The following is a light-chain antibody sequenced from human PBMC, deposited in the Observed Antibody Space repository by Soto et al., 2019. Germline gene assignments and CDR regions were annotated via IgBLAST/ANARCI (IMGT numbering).Light chain of an antibody. CDR1: QGIRDA. CDR2: GSS. V-gene: IGKV1-17*01. CDR3: LQHNSIPLT. Sequence: DIQMTQSPSSLSASVGDRVTVTCRASQGIRDALVWYQQKPGKAPKRLIYGSSTLQSRVPSRFICNGSETEFTLTISCLQPEDSATDYCLQHNSIPLTFGQGTKVEIK. J-gene: IGKJ1*01.